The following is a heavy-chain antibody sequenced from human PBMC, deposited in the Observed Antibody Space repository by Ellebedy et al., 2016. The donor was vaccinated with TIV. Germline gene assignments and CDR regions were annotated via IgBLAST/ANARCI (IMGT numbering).Heavy chain of an antibody. Sequence: GESLKISCAASELTVTSNFMSWVRQAPGKGQAWVSTIAIDSTTYYADSVKGRFTISRDNSKNNLDIQLNSLRAEDTAVYYCARETYNDVDLKLWGIFDIWGQGTMVTVSS. V-gene: IGHV3-66*01. D-gene: IGHD3-10*01. CDR1: ELTVTSNF. CDR2: IAIDSTT. CDR3: ARETYNDVDLKLWGIFDI. J-gene: IGHJ3*02.